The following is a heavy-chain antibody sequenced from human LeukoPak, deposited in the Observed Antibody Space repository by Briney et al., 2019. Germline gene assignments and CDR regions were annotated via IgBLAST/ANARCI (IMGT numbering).Heavy chain of an antibody. CDR2: IYYSGST. CDR3: AREEGKAGYYDY. Sequence: SETLSLTCTVSGGSISSGGYYWSWIRQHPGKGLEWIGYIYYSGSTYYNPSLKSRVTISVDTSKNQFSLKLSSVTAADTSVYYCAREEGKAGYYDYWGQGNLVTVSS. D-gene: IGHD3-9*01. V-gene: IGHV4-31*03. CDR1: GGSISSGGYY. J-gene: IGHJ4*02.